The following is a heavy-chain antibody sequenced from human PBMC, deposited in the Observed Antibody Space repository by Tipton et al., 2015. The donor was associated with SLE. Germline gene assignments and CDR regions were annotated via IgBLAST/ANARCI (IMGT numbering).Heavy chain of an antibody. V-gene: IGHV3-33*01. J-gene: IGHJ3*02. CDR3: ARDCLYPGANCGGDCYSVFDT. D-gene: IGHD2-21*01. CDR2: IWYDGSNK. Sequence: SLRLSCAASGFTFSSYGMHWVRQAPGKGLEWVAVIWYDGSNKYYADSVKGRFTISRDNSKNTLYLQMNSLRAEDTAVYYCARDCLYPGANCGGDCYSVFDTWAQGTRVIVSS. CDR1: GFTFSSYG.